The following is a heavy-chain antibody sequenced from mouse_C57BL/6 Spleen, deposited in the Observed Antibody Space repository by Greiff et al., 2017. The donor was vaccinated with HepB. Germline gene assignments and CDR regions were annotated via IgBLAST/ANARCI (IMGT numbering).Heavy chain of an antibody. D-gene: IGHD2-1*01. CDR2: ISSGGSYT. CDR1: GFTFSSYG. Sequence: EVKLMESGGDLVKPGGSLKLSCAASGFTFSSYGMSWVRQTPDKRLEWVATISSGGSYTYYPDSVKGRFTISRDNAKNTLYLQMSSLKSEDTAMYYCARQRGNYVFAYWGQGTLVTVSA. J-gene: IGHJ3*01. CDR3: ARQRGNYVFAY. V-gene: IGHV5-6*01.